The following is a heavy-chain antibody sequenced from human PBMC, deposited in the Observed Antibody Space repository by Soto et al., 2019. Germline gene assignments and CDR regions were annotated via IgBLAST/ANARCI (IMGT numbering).Heavy chain of an antibody. CDR3: ARSGALRKQNYMAV. D-gene: IGHD2-8*02. Sequence: GGSPRLSCAASGFTFSSYGMHWVRQAPGKGLEWVAVIWYDGSNKYYADSVKGRFTISRDNSKNTLYLQMNSLRAEDTAVYYCARSGALRKQNYMAVWGKGTTVTVSS. J-gene: IGHJ6*03. V-gene: IGHV3-33*01. CDR2: IWYDGSNK. CDR1: GFTFSSYG.